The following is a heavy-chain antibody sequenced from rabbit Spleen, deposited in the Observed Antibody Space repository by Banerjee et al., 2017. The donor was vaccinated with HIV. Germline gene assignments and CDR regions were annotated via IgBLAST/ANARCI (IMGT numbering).Heavy chain of an antibody. CDR2: IDAAGSGST. Sequence: QQQLEESGGGLVQPEGSLTLTCTASGFSFSGSDYMCWVRQAPGKGLEWIACIDAAGSGSTYYASWAKGRFTISKTSSTTVTLQMTSLTAADTATYFCARDAGTSFSTYGMDLWGPGTLVTVS. V-gene: IGHV1S45*01. D-gene: IGHD8-1*01. CDR1: GFSFSGSDY. J-gene: IGHJ6*01. CDR3: ARDAGTSFSTYGMDL.